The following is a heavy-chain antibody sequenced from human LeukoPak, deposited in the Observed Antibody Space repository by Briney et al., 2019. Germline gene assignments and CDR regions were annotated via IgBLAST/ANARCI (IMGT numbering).Heavy chain of an antibody. Sequence: GGSLRLSCAASVFTFSNYGMHWVRQAPGKGLEWVTFIRYDGTNQFYADSVKGRFTISRDNAKNSLYLQMNSLRAEDTALYYCARDASYSSSVFDYWGQGTLVTVSS. CDR2: IRYDGTNQ. CDR1: VFTFSNYG. CDR3: ARDASYSSSVFDY. J-gene: IGHJ4*02. D-gene: IGHD6-6*01. V-gene: IGHV3-30*02.